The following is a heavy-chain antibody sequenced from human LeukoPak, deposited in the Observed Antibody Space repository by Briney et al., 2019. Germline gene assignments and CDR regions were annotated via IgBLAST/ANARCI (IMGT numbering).Heavy chain of an antibody. J-gene: IGHJ4*02. Sequence: ASVKVSCKASGYTFSDYYMHWVRQAPGQGFEWMGWISPNDGDTNYAQKFQGRVTMTRDTSISTAHMEVSRLRSDDTAVYYCARANFLYCSSTTCLFDYWGPGTLVTVSS. V-gene: IGHV1-2*02. CDR1: GYTFSDYY. D-gene: IGHD2-2*01. CDR3: ARANFLYCSSTTCLFDY. CDR2: ISPNDGDT.